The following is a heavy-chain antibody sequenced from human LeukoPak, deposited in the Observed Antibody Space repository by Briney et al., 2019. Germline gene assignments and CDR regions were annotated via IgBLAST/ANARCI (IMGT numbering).Heavy chain of an antibody. V-gene: IGHV3-9*01. CDR1: GFTFDDYA. CDR3: AKDKANSYSDY. Sequence: PGGSLRLSCAASGFTFDDYAMHWVRQAPGKGLEWVSGISWNSGSIGYADSVKGRFTISRDNAKNSLYLQMNSLRAEDTALYYCAKDKANSYSDYWGQGTLVTVSS. J-gene: IGHJ4*02. CDR2: ISWNSGSI.